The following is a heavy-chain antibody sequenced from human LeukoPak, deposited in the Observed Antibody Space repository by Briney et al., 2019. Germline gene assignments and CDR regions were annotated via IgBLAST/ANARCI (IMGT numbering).Heavy chain of an antibody. CDR1: GGSLSSYY. V-gene: IGHV4-59*01. D-gene: IGHD3-22*01. CDR2: IYYSGST. CDR3: ARVDSSVDAFDI. Sequence: SETLSLTCTVSGGSLSSYYWSWIRQPPGKGLEWIGYIYYSGSTNYNPSLKSRVTISVDTSKNQFSLKLSSVTAADTAVYYCARVDSSVDAFDIWGQGTMVTVSS. J-gene: IGHJ3*02.